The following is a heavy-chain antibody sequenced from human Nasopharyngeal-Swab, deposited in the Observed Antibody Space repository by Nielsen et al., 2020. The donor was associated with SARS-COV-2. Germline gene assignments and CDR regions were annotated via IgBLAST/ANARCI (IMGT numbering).Heavy chain of an antibody. CDR3: ARDPTYYYDSSGPSGYYYMDV. Sequence: ASVKVSCKASGYTFTSYDINWVRQATGQGLEWMGWMNPNSGNTGYAQKFRGRVTMTRNTSISTAYMELSSLRSEDTAVYYCARDPTYYYDSSGPSGYYYMDVWGKGTTVTVSS. V-gene: IGHV1-8*01. D-gene: IGHD3-22*01. CDR2: MNPNSGNT. J-gene: IGHJ6*03. CDR1: GYTFTSYD.